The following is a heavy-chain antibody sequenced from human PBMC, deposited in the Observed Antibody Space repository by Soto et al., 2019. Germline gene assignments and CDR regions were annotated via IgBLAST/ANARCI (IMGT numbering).Heavy chain of an antibody. D-gene: IGHD3-22*01. CDR1: GGFISSNY. J-gene: IGHJ6*02. Sequence: QVQLQESGPGLVKPSETLSLTCTVSGGFISSNYWSWIRQPPGKGLEWIGYIFYSGSTNYNSSLKSRVSISLDXXKXQXXLKLSSVTAADTAVYYCARMLDSSGYRYYYHGMDVWGQGTTVTVSS. CDR2: IFYSGST. CDR3: ARMLDSSGYRYYYHGMDV. V-gene: IGHV4-59*01.